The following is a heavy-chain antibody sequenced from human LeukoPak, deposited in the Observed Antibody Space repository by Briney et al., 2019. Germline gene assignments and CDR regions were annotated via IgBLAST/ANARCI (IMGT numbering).Heavy chain of an antibody. CDR3: ATYSSLNRREFQY. V-gene: IGHV3-48*04. Sequence: GGSLRLSCAASGFTFNTYSMNWVRQAPGKGLEWVSYISDSSGTIYYADSVRGRFTISRDNAKNSLYLQMNSLRAEDTAVYYCATYSSLNRREFQYWGQGTLLTVSS. CDR2: ISDSSGTI. J-gene: IGHJ1*01. CDR1: GFTFNTYS. D-gene: IGHD3-22*01.